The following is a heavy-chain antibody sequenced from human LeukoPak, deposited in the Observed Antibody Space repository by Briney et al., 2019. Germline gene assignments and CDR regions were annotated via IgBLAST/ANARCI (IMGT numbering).Heavy chain of an antibody. CDR2: INPNSGGT. D-gene: IGHD5-18*01. CDR1: GYTFTGYY. CDR3: ASPLSQNTDMGPELDY. Sequence: ASVKVSCKASGYTFTGYYMHWVRQAPGQGLEWMGWINPNSGGTNYAQKFQGRVTMTRDTSISTAYMELSRLRSDDTAVYYCASPLSQNTDMGPELDYWGQGTLVTVSS. J-gene: IGHJ4*02. V-gene: IGHV1-2*02.